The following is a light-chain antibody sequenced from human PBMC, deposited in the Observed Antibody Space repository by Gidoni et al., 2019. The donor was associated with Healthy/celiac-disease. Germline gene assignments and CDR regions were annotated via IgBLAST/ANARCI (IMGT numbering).Light chain of an antibody. CDR1: QSISSS. J-gene: IGKJ4*01. Sequence: DIQLTQSPSSLSASVGDRVTITCRASQSISSSLNWYQQKPGKAPKLLISAASSLQSGVPSRFSGSGSGTDFTLTSSSLQPEDFATYYCQQSYSTLTFGGGTKVEIK. V-gene: IGKV1-39*01. CDR3: QQSYSTLT. CDR2: AAS.